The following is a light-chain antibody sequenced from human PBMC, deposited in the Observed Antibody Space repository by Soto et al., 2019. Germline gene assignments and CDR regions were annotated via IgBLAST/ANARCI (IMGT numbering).Light chain of an antibody. CDR1: SSNLGNNN. J-gene: IGLJ2*01. CDR2: DNS. CDR3: GAWDSSLSAVV. Sequence: QSVLTQPPSVSAAPGQTVTISCSGSSSNLGNNNVCWYQQLPGTAPKLLIYDNSNRPSGIPERFSGSKSGTSATLGITGLPTGDEADYYCGAWDSSLSAVVFGGGTK. V-gene: IGLV1-51*01.